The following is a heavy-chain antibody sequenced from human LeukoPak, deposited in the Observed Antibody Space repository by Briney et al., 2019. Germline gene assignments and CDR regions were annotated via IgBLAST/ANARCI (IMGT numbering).Heavy chain of an antibody. J-gene: IGHJ4*02. CDR3: ARDSGYSYGPNGYFDY. CDR1: GFTFSSYG. Sequence: GGSLRLSCAASGFTFSSYGMHWVRQAPGKGRGWVAVIWYDGSNKYYADSVKGRFTISRDNSKNTLYLQMNSLRAEDTAVYYCARDSGYSYGPNGYFDYWGQGTLVTVSS. D-gene: IGHD5-18*01. CDR2: IWYDGSNK. V-gene: IGHV3-33*01.